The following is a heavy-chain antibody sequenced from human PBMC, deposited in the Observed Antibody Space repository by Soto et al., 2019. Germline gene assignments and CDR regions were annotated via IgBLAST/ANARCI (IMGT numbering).Heavy chain of an antibody. J-gene: IGHJ4*02. V-gene: IGHV1-18*01. CDR1: GYTFTSSG. CDR3: ARIRFGITGAKGGSDY. Sequence: QVQLVQSGAEVKKPGASVKVSCKASGYTFTSSGIGWVRQAPGQGLEWMGWINPDNGNTNYAQRLQGRVTLTTDTATSTAYMELRSPRSDDTALYYCARIRFGITGAKGGSDYWGQGTLVTVSS. CDR2: INPDNGNT. D-gene: IGHD1-20*01.